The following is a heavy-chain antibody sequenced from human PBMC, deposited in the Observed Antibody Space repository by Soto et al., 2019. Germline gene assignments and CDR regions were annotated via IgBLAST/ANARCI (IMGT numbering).Heavy chain of an antibody. V-gene: IGHV3-74*01. Sequence: PGGSLRLSCAASGFTFSSYWMHWVRQAPGKGLVWVSRINSDGSSTSYADSVKGRFTISRDNAKNTLYLQMNSLRAEGTAVYYCARGFHHYDSSGYDAFDIWGQGTMVTVS. J-gene: IGHJ3*02. CDR2: INSDGSST. D-gene: IGHD3-22*01. CDR3: ARGFHHYDSSGYDAFDI. CDR1: GFTFSSYW.